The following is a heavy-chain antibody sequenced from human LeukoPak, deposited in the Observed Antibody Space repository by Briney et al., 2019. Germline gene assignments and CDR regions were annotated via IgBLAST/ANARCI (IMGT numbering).Heavy chain of an antibody. Sequence: SETLSLTCAVSGGSISSGNWWSWVRQPPGKGLEWIGEIHHSGSTNYNPSLKSRVTISVDKSKNQSSLKLNSVTAADTAVYYCARDGGGSYRDFDFWGQGTLVTVSS. CDR1: GGSISSGNW. V-gene: IGHV4-4*02. D-gene: IGHD1-26*01. J-gene: IGHJ4*02. CDR3: ARDGGGSYRDFDF. CDR2: IHHSGST.